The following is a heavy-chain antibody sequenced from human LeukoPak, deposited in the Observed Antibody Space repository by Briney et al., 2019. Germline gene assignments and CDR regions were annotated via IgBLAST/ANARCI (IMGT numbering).Heavy chain of an antibody. CDR3: ARGGITMVRGALGY. Sequence: GSLRLSCAASGFTVSSNYMSWVRQAPGKGLEWVSVIQRGGSTYYADSVKGRFTISRDNSKNTLYLQMNSLRAEDTAVYYCARGGITMVRGALGYWGQGTLVTVSS. V-gene: IGHV3-66*01. D-gene: IGHD3-10*01. J-gene: IGHJ4*02. CDR1: GFTVSSNY. CDR2: IQRGGST.